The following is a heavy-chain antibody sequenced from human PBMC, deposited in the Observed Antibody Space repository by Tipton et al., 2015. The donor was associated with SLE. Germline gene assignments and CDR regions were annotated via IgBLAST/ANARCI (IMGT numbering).Heavy chain of an antibody. J-gene: IGHJ6*02. CDR3: ARSPDYSNYYYGMDV. V-gene: IGHV4-4*02. CDR1: GGSINSYNW. Sequence: TLSLTCAVSGGSINSYNWWTWVRQPPGKGLEWIGEIYHSGTTNYNPSLKSRITISLDKSNNHFSLRLSSLTAADTAVYYCARSPDYSNYYYGMDVWGHGTTVTVSS. CDR2: IYHSGTT. D-gene: IGHD4-11*01.